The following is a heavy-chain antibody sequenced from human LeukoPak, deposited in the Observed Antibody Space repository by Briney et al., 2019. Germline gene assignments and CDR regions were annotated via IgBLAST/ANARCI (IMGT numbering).Heavy chain of an antibody. V-gene: IGHV5-51*01. Sequence: PGESLKISCKGSGYSFSSYWIGWVRQMPGKGLEWMGIIYPGDSDTRYSPSFQGQVTISADKSISTVYLQWSTLKASDTAMYYWARIVKYCSGGSCDLGWFDPWGQGTLVTVSS. D-gene: IGHD2-15*01. J-gene: IGHJ5*02. CDR3: ARIVKYCSGGSCDLGWFDP. CDR1: GYSFSSYW. CDR2: IYPGDSDT.